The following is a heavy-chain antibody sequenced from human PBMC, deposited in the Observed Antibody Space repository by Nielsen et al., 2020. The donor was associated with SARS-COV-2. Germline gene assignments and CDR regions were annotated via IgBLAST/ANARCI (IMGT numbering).Heavy chain of an antibody. CDR3: ARQDSSGWFKYYYYMDV. CDR1: GFTFSGPA. Sequence: GESLKISCAASGFTFSGPAMHWVRQASGKGLEWVGRIRSRLNSYATAYAASMKGRFTISRDDSSNTAYLQMNSLKTEDTAVYYCARQDSSGWFKYYYYMDVWGKGTTVTVSS. V-gene: IGHV3-73*01. CDR2: IRSRLNSYAT. D-gene: IGHD6-19*01. J-gene: IGHJ6*03.